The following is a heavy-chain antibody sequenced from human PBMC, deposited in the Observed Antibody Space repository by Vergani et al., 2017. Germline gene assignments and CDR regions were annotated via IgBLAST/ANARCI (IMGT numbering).Heavy chain of an antibody. CDR1: GVSIGSNSYY. V-gene: IGHV4-39*01. Sequence: QLQLQESGPGLVKPSETLSLTCTVSGVSIGSNSYYWGWIRQPPGKGLEWIGTIYYTGTTYYNEAHKSRLTISVDPSKNQFSLNLTSVTAADTAVYYCTIHGRSGWAGYFQHLGQGTLVTASS. CDR3: TIHGRSGWAGYFQH. CDR2: IYYTGTT. J-gene: IGHJ1*01. D-gene: IGHD6-19*01.